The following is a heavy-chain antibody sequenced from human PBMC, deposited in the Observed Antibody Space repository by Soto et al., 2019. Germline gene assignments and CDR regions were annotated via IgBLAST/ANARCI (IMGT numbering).Heavy chain of an antibody. V-gene: IGHV4-4*02. D-gene: IGHD2-2*01. J-gene: IGHJ6*02. CDR2: IYHSGSN. CDR3: ARGTYCSSTSWNSGAPFYEYYGIDV. CDR1: GASINNNNW. Sequence: QVQLQESGPGLVKPSGTLSLTCAVSGASINNNNWWSWVRQPPGKGLEWIGEIYHSGSNNYNPSLKRRVTISVDKVKNQFSLKVRSVTAADTGVYYCARGTYCSSTSWNSGAPFYEYYGIDVWGQGTTVTVSS.